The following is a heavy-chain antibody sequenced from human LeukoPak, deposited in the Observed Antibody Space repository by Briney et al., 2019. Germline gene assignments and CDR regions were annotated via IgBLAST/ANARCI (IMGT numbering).Heavy chain of an antibody. V-gene: IGHV4-39*01. J-gene: IGHJ4*02. CDR1: GGSISSSSYS. CDR3: ARLRFDFWSGYTHPYFDY. CDR2: IYYSGTT. Sequence: SETLSLTCTVSGGSISSSSYSWGWIREPPGKGLEWIGSIYYSGTTYYNPSLKSRVTISVDTSKIQFSLKLSSVAATDTAVYFRARLRFDFWSGYTHPYFDYWGQGTLVTVSS. D-gene: IGHD3-3*01.